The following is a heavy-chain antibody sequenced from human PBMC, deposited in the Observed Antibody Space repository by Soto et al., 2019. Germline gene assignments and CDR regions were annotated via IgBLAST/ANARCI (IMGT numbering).Heavy chain of an antibody. CDR2: ISGTSTYI. CDR1: GLSFSSSW. J-gene: IGHJ4*02. CDR3: ARYPSYYYGSGSYDY. Sequence: SLRLSCEVSGLSFSSSWMSWVRQAPGKGLEWVSSISGTSTYIYHGDSFKGRFTISRDNAKNSLYLQMNSLRVEDTAVYYCARYPSYYYGSGSYDYWGLGTLVTVSS. V-gene: IGHV3-21*06. D-gene: IGHD3-10*01.